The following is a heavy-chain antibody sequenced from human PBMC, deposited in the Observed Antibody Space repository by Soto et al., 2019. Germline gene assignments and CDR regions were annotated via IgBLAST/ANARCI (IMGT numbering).Heavy chain of an antibody. CDR1: GFTFSSYA. Sequence: GGSLRLSCAASGFTFSSYAMSWVRQAPGKGLEWVSAISGSGGSTYYADSVKGRFTISRDNSKNTLYLQMNSLRAEDTAVYYCAKGGLGYCGTTNCYEYYFDYWGQGTLVTVSS. J-gene: IGHJ4*02. CDR2: ISGSGGST. V-gene: IGHV3-23*01. D-gene: IGHD2-2*01. CDR3: AKGGLGYCGTTNCYEYYFDY.